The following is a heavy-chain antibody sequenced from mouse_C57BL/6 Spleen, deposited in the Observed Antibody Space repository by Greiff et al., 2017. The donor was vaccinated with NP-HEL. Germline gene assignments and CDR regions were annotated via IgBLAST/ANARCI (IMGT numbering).Heavy chain of an antibody. D-gene: IGHD1-1*01. J-gene: IGHJ3*01. CDR1: GYSITSGYY. CDR3: ARESHYYYGSSYEGFAY. Sequence: EVKLQESGPGLVKPSQSLSLTCSVTGYSITSGYYWNWIRQFPGNKLEWMGYISYDGSNNYNPSLKNRISITRDTSKNQFFLKLNSVTTEDTATYYCARESHYYYGSSYEGFAYWGQGTLVTVSA. V-gene: IGHV3-6*01. CDR2: ISYDGSN.